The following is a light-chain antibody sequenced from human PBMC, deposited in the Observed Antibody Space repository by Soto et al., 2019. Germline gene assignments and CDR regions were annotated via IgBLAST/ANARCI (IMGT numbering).Light chain of an antibody. J-gene: IGLJ1*01. CDR2: DVN. Sequence: LTPPASVSGSPGQSIAISCTGTSSDVGGYNYVSWYQQHPGKAPKLMVYDVNDRPSGVSDRFSGSKSGNTASLTISGLQAEDEADYYCSSYTSSSTYVFGTGTKVTVL. CDR1: SSDVGGYNY. CDR3: SSYTSSSTYV. V-gene: IGLV2-14*01.